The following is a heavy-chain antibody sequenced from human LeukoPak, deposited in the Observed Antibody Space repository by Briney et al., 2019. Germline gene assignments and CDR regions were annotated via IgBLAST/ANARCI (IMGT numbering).Heavy chain of an antibody. CDR1: GGSFSGYY. CDR3: ASGHRGAGMTKTTPFDY. J-gene: IGHJ4*02. CDR2: IYYSGNT. Sequence: TLSLTCAVYGGSFSGYYWSWIRQPPGKGLEWIGYIYYSGNTNYNPSLKSRVTLSADTSKNQFSLKLTSVTAADTAVYYCASGHRGAGMTKTTPFDYWGQGTLVTVSS. D-gene: IGHD1-14*01. V-gene: IGHV4-59*01.